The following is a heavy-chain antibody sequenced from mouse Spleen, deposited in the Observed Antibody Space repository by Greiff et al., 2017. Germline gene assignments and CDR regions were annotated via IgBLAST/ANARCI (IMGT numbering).Heavy chain of an antibody. CDR3: ARNYDGYYRDAMDY. CDR1: GYSFTGYY. CDR2: INPSTGGT. V-gene: IGHV1-42*01. J-gene: IGHJ4*01. Sequence: EVQLQQSGPELVKPGASVKISCKASGYSFTGYYMNWVKQSPEKSLEWIGEINPSTGGTTYNQKFKAKATLTVDKSSSTAYMQLKSLTSEDSAVYYCARNYDGYYRDAMDYWGQGTSVTVSS. D-gene: IGHD2-3*01.